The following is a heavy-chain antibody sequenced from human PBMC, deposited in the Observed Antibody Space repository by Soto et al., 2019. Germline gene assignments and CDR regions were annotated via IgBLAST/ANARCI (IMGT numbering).Heavy chain of an antibody. V-gene: IGHV4-59*01. CDR2: IYYSGST. Sequence: ASETLSLTCTVSGGSISSYYWSWIRQPPWKGLEWIGYIYYSGSTNYNPSLKSRVTISVDTSKNQFSLKLSSVTAADTAVYYCARGLGDIVVVPAARDYYYYMDVWGKGTTVTVSS. D-gene: IGHD2-2*01. CDR1: GGSISSYY. CDR3: ARGLGDIVVVPAARDYYYYMDV. J-gene: IGHJ6*03.